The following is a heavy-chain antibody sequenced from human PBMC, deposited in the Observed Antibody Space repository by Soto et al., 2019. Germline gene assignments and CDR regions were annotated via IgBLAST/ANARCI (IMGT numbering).Heavy chain of an antibody. CDR3: ARRQYSSSWSRHAGMDV. V-gene: IGHV4-39*01. CDR1: GGSISSSSYY. D-gene: IGHD6-13*01. J-gene: IGHJ6*02. CDR2: IYYSGST. Sequence: QLQLQESGPGLVKPSETLSLTCTVSGGSISSSSYYWGWIRQPPGKGLEWIGSIYYSGSTYYNPSLKSRVTISVDTSKNQFSLKLSSVTAADTAVYYCARRQYSSSWSRHAGMDVWGQGTTVTVSS.